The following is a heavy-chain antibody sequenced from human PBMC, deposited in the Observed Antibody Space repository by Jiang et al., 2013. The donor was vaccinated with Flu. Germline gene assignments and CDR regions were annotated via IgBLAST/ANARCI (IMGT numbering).Heavy chain of an antibody. CDR3: ARLGAALDY. J-gene: IGHJ4*01. Sequence: LLKPSETLSLTCSVFGGSVSSGDFYWNWIRQAPGKGLEWIGYIYYRGNTNYNPSLKSRVTISADKSKNHFSLKMTSVTAADTAVYYCARLGAALDYWG. CDR1: GGSVSSGDFY. CDR2: IYYRGNT. V-gene: IGHV4-61*03. D-gene: IGHD6-6*01.